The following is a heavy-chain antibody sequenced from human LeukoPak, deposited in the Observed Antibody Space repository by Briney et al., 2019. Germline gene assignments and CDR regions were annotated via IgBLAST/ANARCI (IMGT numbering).Heavy chain of an antibody. J-gene: IGHJ2*01. V-gene: IGHV3-20*04. CDR3: ARSMTTVTTRFFDL. D-gene: IGHD4-17*01. Sequence: PGGSLRLSCAASGFTLSSYAMSWVRQAPGKGLEWVSYITWNGVGTAYADSMKGRFTVSRDNVKNSLFLQMDSLRAEDTALYYCARSMTTVTTRFFDLWGRGTLVTVSS. CDR2: ITWNGVGT. CDR1: GFTLSSYA.